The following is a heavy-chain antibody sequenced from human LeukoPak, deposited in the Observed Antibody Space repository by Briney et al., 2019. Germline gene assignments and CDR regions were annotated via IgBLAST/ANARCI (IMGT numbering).Heavy chain of an antibody. Sequence: GGSLRLSCAASGFTFSSYEMNWVRQAPGKGLEWVSYISGSGSTIHYADSVKGRFTISRDNARNSLYLQMNSLRAEDTAVYYCSREDYSNGYDYGRCDYWGQGTLVTVSS. CDR1: GFTFSSYE. V-gene: IGHV3-48*03. D-gene: IGHD3-22*01. J-gene: IGHJ4*02. CDR3: SREDYSNGYDYGRCDY. CDR2: ISGSGSTI.